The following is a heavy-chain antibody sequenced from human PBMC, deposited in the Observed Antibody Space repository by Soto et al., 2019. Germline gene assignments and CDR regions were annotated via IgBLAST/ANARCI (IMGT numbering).Heavy chain of an antibody. CDR1: GFTFSSYA. V-gene: IGHV3-30-3*01. D-gene: IGHD6-13*01. Sequence: QVQLVESGGGVVQPGRSLRLSCAASGFTFSSYAMHWVRQAPGKVLEWVAVISYDGSNKYYADSVKGRFTISRDNSKNTLYLQMNSLRAEDTAVYYCASWEDTNSYNWFDPWGQGTLVTVSS. CDR2: ISYDGSNK. J-gene: IGHJ5*02. CDR3: ASWEDTNSYNWFDP.